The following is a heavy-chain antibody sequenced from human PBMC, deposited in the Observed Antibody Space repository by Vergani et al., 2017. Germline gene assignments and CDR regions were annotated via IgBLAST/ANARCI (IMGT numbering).Heavy chain of an antibody. V-gene: IGHV3-9*01. J-gene: IGHJ6*02. Sequence: EVQLVESGGGLVQPGRSLRLSCAASGFTFDDYAMHWVRQAPGKGLEWVSGISWNSGSIGYADSVKGRFTISRDNAKNSLYLQMNSLRAEDTALYYCARNYNFWSGYFPYYGMDVWGQGTTVTVSS. CDR3: ARNYNFWSGYFPYYGMDV. D-gene: IGHD3-3*01. CDR2: ISWNSGSI. CDR1: GFTFDDYA.